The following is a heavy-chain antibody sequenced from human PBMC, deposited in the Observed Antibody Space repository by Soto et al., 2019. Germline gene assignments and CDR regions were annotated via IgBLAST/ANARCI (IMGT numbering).Heavy chain of an antibody. J-gene: IGHJ4*02. CDR3: ARDASGRYGDF. V-gene: IGHV4-59*01. CDR2: IYYSGST. D-gene: IGHD1-26*01. Sequence: QVQLQESGPGLVKPSETLSLTCTVSGGSIGTYYWSWIRQPPGKGLEWIGFIYYSGSTNYNPSLNSRVTISVDTSKNQFSLKLNSVTAVDTAVYYCARDASGRYGDFWGQGTLVTVSS. CDR1: GGSIGTYY.